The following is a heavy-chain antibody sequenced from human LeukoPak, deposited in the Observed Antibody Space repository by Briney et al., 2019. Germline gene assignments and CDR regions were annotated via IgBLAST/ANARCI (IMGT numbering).Heavy chain of an antibody. Sequence: PSETLSLTCSVSGGSISSYYWSWIRQPQGKGLEWIGYIYSSRSTNYNPSLKSRVTISVATSKNQSSLKVSSVTAADTAVYYCARHFYGSGSYRAFGMDVWGQGTTVTVSS. V-gene: IGHV4-59*08. D-gene: IGHD3-10*01. CDR3: ARHFYGSGSYRAFGMDV. J-gene: IGHJ6*02. CDR1: GGSISSYY. CDR2: IYSSRST.